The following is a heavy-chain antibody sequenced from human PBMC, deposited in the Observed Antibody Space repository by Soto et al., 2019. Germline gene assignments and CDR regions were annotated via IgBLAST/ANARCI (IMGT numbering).Heavy chain of an antibody. CDR1: GFTFSSYD. J-gene: IGHJ4*02. V-gene: IGHV3-30-3*01. CDR2: ISYDGSNK. CDR3: ARDFSIAAAGTSDY. Sequence: PGGSLRRSCAASGFTFSSYDMHWVRQAPGKGLEWVAVISYDGSNKYYADSVKGRFTISRDNSKNTLYLQMNSLRAEDTAVYYCARDFSIAAAGTSDYWGQGTLVTVSS. D-gene: IGHD6-13*01.